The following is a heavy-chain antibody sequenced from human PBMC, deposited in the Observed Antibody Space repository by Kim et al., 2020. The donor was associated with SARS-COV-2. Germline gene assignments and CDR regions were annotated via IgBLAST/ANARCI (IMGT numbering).Heavy chain of an antibody. Sequence: SETLSLTCAVYGGSFSGYYWSWIRQPPGKGLEWIGEINHSGSTNYNPSLKSRVTISVDTSKNQFSLKLSSVTAADTAVYYCARSNKLPFGGVIARPFDYWGQGTLVTVSS. V-gene: IGHV4-34*01. D-gene: IGHD3-16*02. J-gene: IGHJ4*02. CDR3: ARSNKLPFGGVIARPFDY. CDR2: INHSGST. CDR1: GGSFSGYY.